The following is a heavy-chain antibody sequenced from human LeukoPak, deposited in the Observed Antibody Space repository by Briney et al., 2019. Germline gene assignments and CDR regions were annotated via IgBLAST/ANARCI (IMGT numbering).Heavy chain of an antibody. CDR3: ARDGASFMVRGVRYYFDY. CDR2: IWYDGSNK. Sequence: GGSLRLSCAASGLTFTGYSMTWVRQAPGKGLEWVAVIWYDGSNKYYADSVKGRFTISRDNSKNTLYLQMNSLRAEDTAVYYCARDGASFMVRGVRYYFDYWGQGTLVTVSS. D-gene: IGHD3-10*01. CDR1: GLTFTGYS. J-gene: IGHJ4*02. V-gene: IGHV3-33*08.